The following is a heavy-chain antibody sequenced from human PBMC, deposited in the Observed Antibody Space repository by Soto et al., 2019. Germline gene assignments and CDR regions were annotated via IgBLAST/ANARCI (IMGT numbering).Heavy chain of an antibody. CDR1: GFTFSSYG. D-gene: IGHD3-22*01. CDR2: IWYDGSNK. V-gene: IGHV3-33*01. Sequence: GSLRLSCAASGFTFSSYGMHWVRQAPGKGLEWVAVIWYDGSNKYYADSVKGRFTISRDNSKNTLYLQMNSLRAEDTAVYYCARATYYYDSSGYYYVGEFDYWGQGTPVTVSS. J-gene: IGHJ4*02. CDR3: ARATYYYDSSGYYYVGEFDY.